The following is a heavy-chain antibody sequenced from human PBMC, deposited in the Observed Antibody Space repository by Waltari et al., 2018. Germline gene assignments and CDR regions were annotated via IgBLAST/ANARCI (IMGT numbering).Heavy chain of an antibody. V-gene: IGHV3-23*04. CDR1: GFTFSSYA. CDR2: ISGSGGST. CDR3: AKGNCTNGVCHYYYYGMDV. Sequence: EVQLVESGGGLVQPGGSLRLSCAASGFTFSSYAMSWVRQAPGKGLEWVSAISGSGGSTYYADSVKGRFTISRDNSKNTLYLQMNSLRAEDTAVYYCAKGNCTNGVCHYYYYGMDVWGQGTTVTVSS. J-gene: IGHJ6*02. D-gene: IGHD2-8*01.